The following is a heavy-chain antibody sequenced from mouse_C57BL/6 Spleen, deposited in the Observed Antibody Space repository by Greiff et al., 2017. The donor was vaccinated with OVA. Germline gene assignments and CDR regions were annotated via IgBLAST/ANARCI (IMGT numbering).Heavy chain of an antibody. D-gene: IGHD3-2*02. V-gene: IGHV5-9*01. CDR3: ARHSGTSSTWFAY. Sequence: EVMLVESGGGLVKPGGSLKLSCAASGFTFSSYTMSWVRQTPETRLEWVATISGGGGNTYYPDSVKGRFTISRDNAKNTLYLQMSSLRSEDTALYYCARHSGTSSTWFAYWGQGTLVTVSA. CDR2: ISGGGGNT. J-gene: IGHJ3*01. CDR1: GFTFSSYT.